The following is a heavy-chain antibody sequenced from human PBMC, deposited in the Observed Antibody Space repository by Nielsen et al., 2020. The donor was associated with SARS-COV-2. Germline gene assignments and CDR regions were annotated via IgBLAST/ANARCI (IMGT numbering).Heavy chain of an antibody. V-gene: IGHV3-23*01. J-gene: IGHJ4*02. CDR2: ISGSGGST. CDR1: GFIFSSYA. D-gene: IGHD5-24*01. CDR3: AKDGYNYDYFDY. Sequence: GESLKISCVASGFIFSSYAMSWVRQAPGKGLEWVSAISGSGGSTYYADSVKGRFTISRDNSKNTLYLQMNSLRAEDTAVYYCAKDGYNYDYFDYWGQGTLVTVSS.